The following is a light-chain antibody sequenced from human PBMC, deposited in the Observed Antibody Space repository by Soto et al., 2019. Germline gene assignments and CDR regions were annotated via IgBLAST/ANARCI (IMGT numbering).Light chain of an antibody. Sequence: DMEMTQSPSSLSASVGDRVTITCRASQSFSNYLNWYQHKPGKVPKLLIYAASSLQSGVPTRFSGSGSGTDFTLTITSLQPEDFATYYCQQSYGTPLTFGGGTKVEIK. V-gene: IGKV1-39*01. J-gene: IGKJ4*01. CDR2: AAS. CDR1: QSFSNY. CDR3: QQSYGTPLT.